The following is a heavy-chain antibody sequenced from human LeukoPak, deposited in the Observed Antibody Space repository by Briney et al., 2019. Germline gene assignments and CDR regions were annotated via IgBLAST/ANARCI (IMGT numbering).Heavy chain of an antibody. D-gene: IGHD1-26*01. CDR3: AYRNNFEY. CDR2: IEADGSEK. J-gene: IGHJ4*02. CDR1: GFSFSGHW. Sequence: PGGSLRLSCAASGFSFSGHWMNWVRPPLGKGLEWVANIEADGSEKYYVDSVKGRFTISRDDAKRTVDLQMDNLRAEDTAIYYCAYRNNFEYWGQGALVTVSS. V-gene: IGHV3-7*05.